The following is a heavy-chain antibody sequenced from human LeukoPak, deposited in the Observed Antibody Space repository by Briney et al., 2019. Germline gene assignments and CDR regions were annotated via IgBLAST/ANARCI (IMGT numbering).Heavy chain of an antibody. V-gene: IGHV3-33*06. CDR3: AKDKDTPATAQPQRGYFES. CDR2: IWYDGSHQ. D-gene: IGHD2-15*01. Sequence: PGSSRRLSCAASGFPFSGSGMHWVRQAPGKGLEWVAVIWYDGSHQYYADSVKGRFTISRDNSKNTLDLQMNSLRVEDTAVYFCAKDKDTPATAQPQRGYFESWGQGTLVTVSS. J-gene: IGHJ4*02. CDR1: GFPFSGSG.